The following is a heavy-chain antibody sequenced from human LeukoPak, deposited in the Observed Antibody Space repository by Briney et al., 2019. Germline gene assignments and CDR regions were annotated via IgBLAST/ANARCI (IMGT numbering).Heavy chain of an antibody. CDR2: IYYSGST. V-gene: IGHV4-39*01. D-gene: IGHD3-3*01. J-gene: IGHJ4*02. CDR1: GGSISSSSYY. Sequence: SETLSLTCTVSGGSISSSSYYWGWIRQPPGKGLEWIGSIYYSGSTYYNPSLKSRVTISVDTSKNQFSLKLSSVTAADTAVYYCARRPKYDFRSASRYCFDCWGQGTLVTVSS. CDR3: ARRPKYDFRSASRYCFDC.